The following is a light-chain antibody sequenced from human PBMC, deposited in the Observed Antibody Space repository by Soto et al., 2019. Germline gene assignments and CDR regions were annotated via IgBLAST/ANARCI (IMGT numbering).Light chain of an antibody. CDR3: QQYFDVPFT. Sequence: DIVMTQSPDSLAVSLGERATMNCKCSRRVLYKSNNKNHLAWYQQKPGQPPQLIIYWASTRESGVPERFSGRESGTDFTLTISSLEAEDVAFYWCQQYFDVPFTFGGGTKVEI. CDR2: WAS. J-gene: IGKJ4*01. CDR1: RRVLYKSNNKNH. V-gene: IGKV4-1*01.